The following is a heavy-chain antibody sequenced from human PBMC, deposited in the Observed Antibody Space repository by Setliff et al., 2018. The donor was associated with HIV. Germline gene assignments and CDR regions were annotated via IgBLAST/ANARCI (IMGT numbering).Heavy chain of an antibody. J-gene: IGHJ4*02. D-gene: IGHD1-26*01. CDR1: GYTFTRYF. CDR3: ARGWEGGMDY. CDR2: INPSGGST. V-gene: IGHV1-46*01. Sequence: GASVKVSCKASGYTFTRYFMHCVRQAPGQGLEWLGMINPSGGSTWYAQKFQGRVTMTGDTSTNTLYMELNSLRSEDTAVYYCARGWEGGMDYWGQGTLVTVSS.